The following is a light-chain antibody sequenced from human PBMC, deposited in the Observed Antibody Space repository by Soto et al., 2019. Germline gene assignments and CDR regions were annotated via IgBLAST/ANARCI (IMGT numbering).Light chain of an antibody. CDR1: QGISSG. J-gene: IGKJ4*01. Sequence: GDIVTITCRASQGISSGLAWYQQKPGKAPKLLIYDASSLESGVPSRFSGSGSGTDFTLTISSLQPEDFVTYYCQHFNDFPLTFGGGTKVDIK. CDR3: QHFNDFPLT. V-gene: IGKV1D-13*01. CDR2: DAS.